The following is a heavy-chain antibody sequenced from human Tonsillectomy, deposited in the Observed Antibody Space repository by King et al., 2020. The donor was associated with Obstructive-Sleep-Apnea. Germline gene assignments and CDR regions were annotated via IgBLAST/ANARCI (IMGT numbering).Heavy chain of an antibody. CDR2: ISSSSSYI. CDR3: ARETGTTYTTLDY. Sequence: VQLMESGGGLVKPGGSLRLSCAASGFTFSSYSMNLVRQAPGTGLEWGSSISSSSSYIYFADSGKGRFTISSDNAQNSLYLQMNSLRAEDTAVYYCARETGTTYTTLDYWGQGTLVTVSS. CDR1: GFTFSSYS. V-gene: IGHV3-21*01. D-gene: IGHD1-1*01. J-gene: IGHJ4*02.